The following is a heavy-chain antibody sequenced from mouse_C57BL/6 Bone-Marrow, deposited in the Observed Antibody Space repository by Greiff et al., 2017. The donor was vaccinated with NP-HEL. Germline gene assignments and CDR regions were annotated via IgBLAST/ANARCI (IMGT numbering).Heavy chain of an antibody. CDR1: GYTFTSYW. D-gene: IGHD2-1*01. Sequence: QVQLQQPGAELVKPGASVKMSCKASGYTFTSYWITWVKQRPGQGLEWIGDIYPGSGSTNYNEKFKSKATLTVDKSSSTAYMQLSSLTSEYSAVYFDYGNPAWVAYWGQGTLVTVSA. J-gene: IGHJ3*01. CDR3: YGNPAWVAY. CDR2: IYPGSGST. V-gene: IGHV1-55*01.